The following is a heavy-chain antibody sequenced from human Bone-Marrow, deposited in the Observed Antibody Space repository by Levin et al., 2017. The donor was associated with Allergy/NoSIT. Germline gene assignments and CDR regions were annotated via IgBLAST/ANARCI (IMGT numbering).Heavy chain of an antibody. V-gene: IGHV1-46*01. CDR3: ARVWCSGGDCSTFFDY. CDR1: GYTFTSYH. J-gene: IGHJ4*02. Sequence: GESLKISCKASGYTFTSYHMHWVRQAPGQGLEWMGIINPSGGSTTYAQKFQGRVTMTRDTSASTVYMELSSLRSEDTAVYYCARVWCSGGDCSTFFDYWGQGTLVTVSS. D-gene: IGHD2-21*02. CDR2: INPSGGST.